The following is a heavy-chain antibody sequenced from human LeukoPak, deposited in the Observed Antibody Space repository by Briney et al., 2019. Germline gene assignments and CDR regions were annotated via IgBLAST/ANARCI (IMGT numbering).Heavy chain of an antibody. CDR3: ARLGYCSGGSCYLLDY. J-gene: IGHJ4*01. Sequence: ASVKVSCKASGYTFTSYAMNWVRQAPGQGLEWMGWINPNSGGTNYAQKFQGRVTMTRDTSISTAYMELSRLRSDDTAVYYCARLGYCSGGSCYLLDYWGQGTLVTVSS. CDR1: GYTFTSYA. V-gene: IGHV1-2*02. D-gene: IGHD2-15*01. CDR2: INPNSGGT.